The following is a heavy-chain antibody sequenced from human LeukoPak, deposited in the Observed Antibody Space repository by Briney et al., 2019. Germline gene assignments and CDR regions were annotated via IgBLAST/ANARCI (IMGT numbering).Heavy chain of an antibody. CDR2: IIPIFGTA. V-gene: IGHV1-69*05. CDR3: AAAVRIAARGGRFDY. D-gene: IGHD6-13*01. J-gene: IGHJ4*02. CDR1: GGTFSSYA. Sequence: SVKVSCKASGGTFSSYAISWVRQAPGQGLEWMGGIIPIFGTANYAQKFQGRVTITTDESTSTAYMELSSLRSEDTAVYYCAAAVRIAARGGRFDYWGQGTLVTVPS.